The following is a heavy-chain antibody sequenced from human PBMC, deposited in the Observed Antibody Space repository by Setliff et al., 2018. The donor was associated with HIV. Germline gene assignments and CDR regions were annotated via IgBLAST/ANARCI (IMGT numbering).Heavy chain of an antibody. J-gene: IGHJ4*02. CDR3: ARGGLGVVGAIDY. CDR2: IYTSGGT. CDR1: GGSISSYY. Sequence: PSETLSLTCTVSGGSISSYYWSWIRQPPGKGLEWIGYIYTSGGTNYNRSLKSRVTISVDTSKNQFSLNLSSVTAADTAVYYCARGGLGVVGAIDYWSQGTLVTVSS. V-gene: IGHV4-4*09. D-gene: IGHD2-15*01.